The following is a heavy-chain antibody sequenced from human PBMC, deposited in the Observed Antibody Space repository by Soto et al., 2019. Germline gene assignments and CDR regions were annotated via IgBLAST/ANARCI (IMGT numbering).Heavy chain of an antibody. J-gene: IGHJ4*02. CDR2: IIPIFGTP. Sequence: QVQLVQSVAEVKKPGSSVKVSCKASGDSFSSYAISWVRQAPGHGLEWMGRIIPIFGTPNYAQRVEGRVTITADESTSPANMELSSLRSDDTAVYYCATWGNYYETSALAYGGQGTLVTVSS. CDR3: ATWGNYYETSALAY. D-gene: IGHD3-22*01. V-gene: IGHV1-69*01. CDR1: GDSFSSYA.